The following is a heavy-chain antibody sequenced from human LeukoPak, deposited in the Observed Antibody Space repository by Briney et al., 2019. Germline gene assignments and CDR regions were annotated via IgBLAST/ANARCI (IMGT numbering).Heavy chain of an antibody. D-gene: IGHD3-3*01. J-gene: IGHJ6*03. Sequence: GGSLRLSCAASGFTFSSYSMNCVRQAPGKGLEWVSYISSSISTIYYADSVKGRFTISRDNAKNSLYLQMNSLRAEDTAVYYCARVSYDFWSGYRHYYMDVWGKGTTVTVSS. CDR2: ISSSISTI. CDR1: GFTFSSYS. V-gene: IGHV3-48*04. CDR3: ARVSYDFWSGYRHYYMDV.